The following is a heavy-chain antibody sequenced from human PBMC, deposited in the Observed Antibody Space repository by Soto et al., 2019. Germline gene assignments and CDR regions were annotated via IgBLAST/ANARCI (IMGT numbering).Heavy chain of an antibody. CDR1: GDSISTVDYF. D-gene: IGHD2-15*01. CDR2: IYKTTTT. Sequence: SETLSLTCAVSGDSISTVDYFWAWIRQPPGQALEYIGYIYKTTTTYYDPSFESRVAISLDTSKSQFSLNVTSVTATDTAVYFCAXGRYCLTGRCFPNWFDSWGQGTLVTVSS. V-gene: IGHV4-30-4*01. CDR3: AXGRYCLTGRCFPNWFDS. J-gene: IGHJ5*01.